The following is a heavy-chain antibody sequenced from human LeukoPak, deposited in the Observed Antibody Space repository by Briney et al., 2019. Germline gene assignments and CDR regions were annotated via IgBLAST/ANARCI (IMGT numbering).Heavy chain of an antibody. CDR2: FDPEDGET. D-gene: IGHD1-1*01. V-gene: IGHV1-24*01. CDR3: ATHPRFVSPSPGDY. J-gene: IGHJ4*02. CDR1: GYTLTELS. Sequence: ASVKVSCKVSGYTLTELSMHWVRQAPGKGLEWMGGFDPEDGETIYAQKFQGRVTMTEDTSTDTAYMELSSLRSKDTAVYYCATHPRFVSPSPGDYWGQGTLVTVSS.